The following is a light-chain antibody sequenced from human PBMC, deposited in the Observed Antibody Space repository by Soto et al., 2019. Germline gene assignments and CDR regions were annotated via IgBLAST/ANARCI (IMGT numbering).Light chain of an antibody. V-gene: IGKV3-20*01. Sequence: IVLTQSPGTRSLSPGERATLSCRASQSVSSSYLAWYQQKPGQAPRLVIYGASSRATGIPDRFSGSVSGTDGTLTISRLEQEDGAVYYCHQYGSSTRAFGQGTKVDIK. J-gene: IGKJ1*01. CDR1: QSVSSSY. CDR2: GAS. CDR3: HQYGSSTRA.